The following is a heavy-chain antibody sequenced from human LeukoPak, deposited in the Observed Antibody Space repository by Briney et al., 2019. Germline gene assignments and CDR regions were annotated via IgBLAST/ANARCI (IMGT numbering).Heavy chain of an antibody. V-gene: IGHV1-69*13. CDR3: ARDKLQQQLVLDY. CDR2: IIPIFGTA. J-gene: IGHJ4*02. CDR1: GYTFTSYY. Sequence: SVKVSCKASGYTFTSYYMHWVRQAPGQGLEWMGGIIPIFGTANYAQKFQGRVTITAGESTSTAYMELSSLRSEDTAVYYCARDKLQQQLVLDYWGQGTLVTVSS. D-gene: IGHD6-13*01.